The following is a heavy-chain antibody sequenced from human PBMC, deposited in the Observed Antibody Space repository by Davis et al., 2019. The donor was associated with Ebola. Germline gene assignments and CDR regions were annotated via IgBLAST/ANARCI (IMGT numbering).Heavy chain of an antibody. V-gene: IGHV3-48*02. J-gene: IGHJ4*02. Sequence: PGGSLRLSCVASGFTFSRYDMNWVRQAPGKGLEWVSHVSSGSTTLKYGDSVKGRFTISRDNAKNSVYLQMNSLRDEDTAVYYCARSLGDIVLVPAALVPDYWGQGTLVTVSS. CDR3: ARSLGDIVLVPAALVPDY. CDR1: GFTFSRYD. CDR2: VSSGSTTL. D-gene: IGHD2-2*01.